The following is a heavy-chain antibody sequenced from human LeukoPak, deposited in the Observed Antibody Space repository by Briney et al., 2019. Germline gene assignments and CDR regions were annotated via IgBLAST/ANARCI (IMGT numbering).Heavy chain of an antibody. CDR1: GYSFTSYW. V-gene: IGHV5-51*01. D-gene: IGHD5-24*01. Sequence: GESLKISCKGSGYSFTSYWIGWVRQMPGKGLEWMGIIYPGDSDTRYSPSFQGQVTISAVKSISTAYLQWSSLKASDTVMYYRAREEMADRAFDIWGQGTMVAVSS. J-gene: IGHJ3*02. CDR3: AREEMADRAFDI. CDR2: IYPGDSDT.